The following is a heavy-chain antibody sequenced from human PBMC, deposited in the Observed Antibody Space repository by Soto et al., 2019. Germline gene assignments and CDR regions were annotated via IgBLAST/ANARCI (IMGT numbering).Heavy chain of an antibody. D-gene: IGHD6-13*01. CDR1: SGSISSSNW. CDR3: ASLIAATSY. CDR2: IYHSGST. Sequence: QVQLQESGPGLVKPSGTLSLTCAVSSGSISSSNWWSWVRQPPGKGLEWIGDIYHSGSTNYNPSLKXRVTXXVDKSKNQFSLKLSSVTAADTAVYYCASLIAATSYWGQGTLVTVSS. V-gene: IGHV4-4*02. J-gene: IGHJ4*02.